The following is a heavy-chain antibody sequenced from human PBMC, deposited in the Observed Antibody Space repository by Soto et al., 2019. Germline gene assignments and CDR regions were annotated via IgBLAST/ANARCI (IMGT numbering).Heavy chain of an antibody. J-gene: IGHJ4*02. V-gene: IGHV3-30-3*01. CDR2: ISYDGSNE. Sequence: QVQLVESGGGVVQPGRSLRLSCAASGFTFRSYAMHWVRQAPGKGLEWVAVISYDGSNEYYADSVKGRFTISRDNSKNTLYQQMNSLRAEDTAVYYCARARLDTPALDYWGQGTLVTVSS. CDR3: ARARLDTPALDY. CDR1: GFTFRSYA. D-gene: IGHD2-2*01.